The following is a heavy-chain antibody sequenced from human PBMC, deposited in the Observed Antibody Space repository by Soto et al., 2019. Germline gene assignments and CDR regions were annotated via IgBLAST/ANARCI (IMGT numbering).Heavy chain of an antibody. CDR3: XRDYGGKGXXYYXGMDV. J-gene: IGHJ6*02. CDR1: GGSISSGGYY. Sequence: SETLSLTCTVSGGSISSGGYYWSWIRQHPGKGLEWIGYIYYSGSTYYNPSLKSRVTISVDTSKNQFSLKLSSVTAADTAVYYCXRDYGGKGXXYYXGMDVWGQGTTVTVSS. CDR2: IYYSGST. D-gene: IGHD2-15*01. V-gene: IGHV4-31*03.